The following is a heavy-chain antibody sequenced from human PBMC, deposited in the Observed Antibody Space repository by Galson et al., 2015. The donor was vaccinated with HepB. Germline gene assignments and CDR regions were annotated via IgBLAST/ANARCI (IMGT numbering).Heavy chain of an antibody. J-gene: IGHJ5*02. V-gene: IGHV3-30*18. CDR1: GFTFSSYG. CDR2: ISYDGSNK. CDR3: AKDTQVAATTNWFDP. D-gene: IGHD2-15*01. Sequence: SLRLSCAASGFTFSSYGMHWVRQAPGKGLEWVAVISYDGSNKYYADSVKGRFTISRDNSKNTLYLQMNSLRAEDTAVYYCAKDTQVAATTNWFDPWGQGTLVTVSS.